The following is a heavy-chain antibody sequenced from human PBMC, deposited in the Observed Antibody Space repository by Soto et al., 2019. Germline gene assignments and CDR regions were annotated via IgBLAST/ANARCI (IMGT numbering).Heavy chain of an antibody. CDR2: ISGSGGST. CDR1: GITFTAYA. D-gene: IGHD2-2*01. CDR3: ATIIIPAATNFY. J-gene: IGHJ4*02. V-gene: IGHV3-23*01. Sequence: EVQLLESGGGLVQPGGSLRLSCAASGITFTAYAMSWVRQAPGKGLEWVSSISGSGGSTYYADSVKGRLTISRDNSTNTLYLQMNSLRAEDTAVYYCATIIIPAATNFYWGQGTLVTVSS.